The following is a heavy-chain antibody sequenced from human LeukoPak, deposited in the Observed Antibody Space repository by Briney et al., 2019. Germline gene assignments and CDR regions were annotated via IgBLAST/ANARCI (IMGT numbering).Heavy chain of an antibody. CDR2: MNPNSGNT. J-gene: IGHJ5*02. CDR3: ARAIRADRRGSWFDP. D-gene: IGHD6-6*01. V-gene: IGHV1-8*03. Sequence: GASVKVSCKASGYPFTSYDINWVRQATGQGLEWMGWMNPNSGNTGYAQTFQGRVTFSRNTSITTAYMELSSLRSEDTAVYYCARAIRADRRGSWFDPWGQGTLVTVSS. CDR1: GYPFTSYD.